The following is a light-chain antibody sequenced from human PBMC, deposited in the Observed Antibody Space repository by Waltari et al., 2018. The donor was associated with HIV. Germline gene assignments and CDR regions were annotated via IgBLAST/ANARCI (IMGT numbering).Light chain of an antibody. CDR1: RSNTGANS. V-gene: IGLV1-44*01. CDR3: AAWDDGLNAL. J-gene: IGLJ2*01. CDR2: NNN. Sequence: QPVLTQPPSASGTRGQRVTISCSGRRSNTGANSVTWYQPLPGTAPRLLIYNNNQLPSGVPDRFSGSKSGTSASLAISGLQSEDEADYYCAAWDDGLNALFGGGTKLTVL.